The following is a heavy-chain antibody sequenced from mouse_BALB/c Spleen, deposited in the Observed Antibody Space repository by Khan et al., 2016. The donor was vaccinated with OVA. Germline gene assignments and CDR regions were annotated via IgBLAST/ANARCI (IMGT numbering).Heavy chain of an antibody. Sequence: EVQLQESGPGLVKPSQSLSLTCTVTGYSITSDYAWNWIRQFPGNKLEWMGYISYSGSTNYNPSLTSRISITRDTSKNQFFLQLNSVTTEDTATDYCARDGSRYNYAMDYWGQGTSVTVSS. J-gene: IGHJ4*01. CDR3: ARDGSRYNYAMDY. D-gene: IGHD2-3*01. CDR2: ISYSGST. CDR1: GYSITSDYA. V-gene: IGHV3-2*02.